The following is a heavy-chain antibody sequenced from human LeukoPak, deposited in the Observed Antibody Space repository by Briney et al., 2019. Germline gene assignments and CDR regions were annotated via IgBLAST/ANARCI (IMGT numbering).Heavy chain of an antibody. CDR3: AGKDGTSASFDY. CDR1: GGSISSGDYY. J-gene: IGHJ4*01. Sequence: SETLSLTCTVSGGSISSGDYYWSWIRQPPGKGLEWIGYIYYSGSTYYNPSLKSRVTISVDTSKNQFSLRLSPVTAADTAVYFCAGKDGTSASFDYWGQGILVTVST. D-gene: IGHD5-24*01. CDR2: IYYSGST. V-gene: IGHV4-30-4*01.